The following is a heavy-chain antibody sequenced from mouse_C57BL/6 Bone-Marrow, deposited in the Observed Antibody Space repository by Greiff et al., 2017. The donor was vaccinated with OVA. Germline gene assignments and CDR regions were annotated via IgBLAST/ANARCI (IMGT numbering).Heavy chain of an antibody. D-gene: IGHD2-5*01. CDR3: ARGYSNYLFAY. J-gene: IGHJ3*01. Sequence: QVQLKESGAELVRPGASVKLSCKASGYTFTDYYINRVKQRPGQGLEWIARIYPGSGNTYYNEKFKGKATLTAEKSSSTAYMQLSSLTSEDSAVYFCARGYSNYLFAYWGQGTLVTVSA. CDR2: IYPGSGNT. V-gene: IGHV1-76*01. CDR1: GYTFTDYY.